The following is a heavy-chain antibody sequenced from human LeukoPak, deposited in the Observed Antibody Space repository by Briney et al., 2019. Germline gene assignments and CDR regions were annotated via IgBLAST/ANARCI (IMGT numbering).Heavy chain of an antibody. J-gene: IGHJ4*02. Sequence: GGSLRLSCAASGFTVSSNYMSWVRQAPGKGLEWVSVIYSGGSTYYADSVKGRFTISRDNSKNTLYLQMNSLRAEDTAVYYCARGQIVVVPAAMYYWGQGTLVTVSS. D-gene: IGHD2-2*01. CDR3: ARGQIVVVPAAMYY. V-gene: IGHV3-53*01. CDR1: GFTVSSNY. CDR2: IYSGGST.